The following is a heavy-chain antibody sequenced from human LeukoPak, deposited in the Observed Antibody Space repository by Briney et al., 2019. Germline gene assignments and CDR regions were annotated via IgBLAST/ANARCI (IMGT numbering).Heavy chain of an antibody. D-gene: IGHD1-26*01. Sequence: GTSLRLSCTPSGFTFSGYAMHWVRQAPGKGLGWVAVIWFDGSNTYYADSVKGRFTISRDNSKNTLYLQMNSLRAEDTAVYYCARGAQSGGYSGPSDIWGQGTMVTLSS. CDR3: ARGAQSGGYSGPSDI. CDR2: IWFDGSNT. J-gene: IGHJ3*02. CDR1: GFTFSGYA. V-gene: IGHV3-33*01.